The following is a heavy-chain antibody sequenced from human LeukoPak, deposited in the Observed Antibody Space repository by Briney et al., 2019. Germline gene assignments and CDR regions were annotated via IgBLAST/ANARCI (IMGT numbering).Heavy chain of an antibody. CDR1: GFTVSSIY. J-gene: IGHJ4*02. CDR3: ARAMSTFGGVRNYFDS. V-gene: IGHV3-48*04. CDR2: VSISSGTI. D-gene: IGHD3-16*01. Sequence: GGSLRLSCAASGFTVSSIYMNWVRQAPGKGLEWISFVSISSGTIYYADSVNGRFRISRDNAKSSLDLEMNSLRAEDTAVYYCARAMSTFGGVRNYFDSWGQGTLVTVSS.